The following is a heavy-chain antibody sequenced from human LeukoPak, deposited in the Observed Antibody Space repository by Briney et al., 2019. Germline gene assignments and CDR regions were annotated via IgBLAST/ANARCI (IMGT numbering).Heavy chain of an antibody. CDR2: INPNSGGT. V-gene: IGHV1-2*02. Sequence: ASVKVSCKASGYTFTGYYMHWVRQAPGQGLEWMGWINPNSGGTNYAQKFQGRVTMTRDMSISTAYMELSRLRSDDTAVYYCARGGGYSYGAFFDYWGQGTLVTVSS. CDR3: ARGGGYSYGAFFDY. D-gene: IGHD5-18*01. CDR1: GYTFTGYY. J-gene: IGHJ4*02.